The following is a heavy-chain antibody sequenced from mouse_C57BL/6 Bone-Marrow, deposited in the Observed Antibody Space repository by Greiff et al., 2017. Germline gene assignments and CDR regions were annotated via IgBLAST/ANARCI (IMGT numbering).Heavy chain of an antibody. CDR3: ARSIYDGYWYFDV. Sequence: VQLKESGPGLVKPSQTVFLTCTVTGISITTGNYRWSWIRQFPGNKLEWIGYIYYSGTITYNPSLTSRTTITRDTPKNQFFLEMNSLTAEDTATYYCARSIYDGYWYFDVWGTGTTVTVSS. V-gene: IGHV3-5*01. D-gene: IGHD2-3*01. CDR1: GISITTGNYR. J-gene: IGHJ1*03. CDR2: IYYSGTI.